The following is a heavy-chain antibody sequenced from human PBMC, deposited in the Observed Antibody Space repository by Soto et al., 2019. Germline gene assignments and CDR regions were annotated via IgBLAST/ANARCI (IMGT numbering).Heavy chain of an antibody. CDR3: PRVPDY. V-gene: IGHV4-30-2*01. D-gene: IGHD2-2*01. J-gene: IGHJ4*02. Sequence: PSETLSLTCAVSGGSISSGGYSWSWIRQPPGKGLEWIGYMYHSGSTYYNPSLKSRVTISIDRSKNQFSLKLSSVTAADTAVYYCPRVPDYGGQGILVPVSS. CDR2: MYHSGST. CDR1: GGSISSGGYS.